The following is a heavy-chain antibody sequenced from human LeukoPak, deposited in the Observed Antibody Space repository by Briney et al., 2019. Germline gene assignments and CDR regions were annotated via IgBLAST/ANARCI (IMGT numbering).Heavy chain of an antibody. D-gene: IGHD5-24*01. CDR2: INPSGGST. CDR1: GYTFTSYY. J-gene: IGHJ4*02. CDR3: ARVGESGDGYNSFDY. Sequence: GASVKVSCKASGYTFTSYYMHWVRQAPGQGLEWMGIINPSGGSTSYAQKFQGRVTMTRDTSTSTVYMELSSLRSEDTAVYYCARVGESGDGYNSFDYWGQGTLVTVSS. V-gene: IGHV1-46*01.